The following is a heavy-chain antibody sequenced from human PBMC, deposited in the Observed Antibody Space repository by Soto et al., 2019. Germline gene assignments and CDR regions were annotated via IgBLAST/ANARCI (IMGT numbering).Heavy chain of an antibody. D-gene: IGHD5-12*01. CDR2: VKDGGST. CDR3: ARGQEGIVATH. Sequence: QVQLQQWGAGLLKPSETLSLTCTVNGGSLTGYYWSWIRQPPGKGLEWIGEVKDGGSTNYSPSLRVRVSISADTSKTHFSLRLHSVTAADTAVYFCARGQEGIVATHWDQGALVTVSS. V-gene: IGHV4-34*01. CDR1: GGSLTGYY. J-gene: IGHJ4*02.